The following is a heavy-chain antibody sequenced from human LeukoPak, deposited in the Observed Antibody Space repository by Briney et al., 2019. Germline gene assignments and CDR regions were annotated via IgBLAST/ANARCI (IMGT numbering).Heavy chain of an antibody. CDR1: GGSISSGSYY. CDR3: ARGPPPDFDY. CDR2: IHPSGST. V-gene: IGHV4-61*02. Sequence: EPSQTLSLTCTVSGGSISSGSYYWSWIRQPAGKGLEWIGRIHPSGSTNYNPSLKSRVTLSVDTSKNQFSLKLSSVTAADTAVYYCARGPPPDFDYWGRGTLVTVSS. J-gene: IGHJ4*02.